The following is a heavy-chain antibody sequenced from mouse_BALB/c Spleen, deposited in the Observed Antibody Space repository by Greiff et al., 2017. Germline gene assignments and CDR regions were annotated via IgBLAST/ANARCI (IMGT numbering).Heavy chain of an antibody. D-gene: IGHD3-3*01. CDR1: GYTFTSYW. J-gene: IGHJ4*01. CDR2: INPSNGRT. V-gene: IGHV1S81*02. CDR3: ARGTYYAMDY. Sequence: QVQLKQPGAELVKPGASVKLSCKASGYTFTSYWMHWVKQRPGQGLEWIGEINPSNGRTNYNEKFKSKATLTVDKSSSTAYMQLSSLTSEDSAVYYCARGTYYAMDYWGQGTSVTVSS.